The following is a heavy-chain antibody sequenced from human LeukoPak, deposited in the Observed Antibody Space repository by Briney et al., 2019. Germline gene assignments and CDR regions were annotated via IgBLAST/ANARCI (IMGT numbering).Heavy chain of an antibody. CDR2: ISWNSGSI. V-gene: IGHV3-9*03. CDR1: GFTFDDYA. J-gene: IGHJ4*02. D-gene: IGHD2-2*01. Sequence: GGSLRLSCAASGFTFDDYAMHWVRQAPGKGLEWVSGISWNSGSIGYADSVKGRFTISRDNAKNSLYLQMNSLRAEDMALYYCASPISRSSTSCYDYWGQGTLVTVSS. CDR3: ASPISRSSTSCYDY.